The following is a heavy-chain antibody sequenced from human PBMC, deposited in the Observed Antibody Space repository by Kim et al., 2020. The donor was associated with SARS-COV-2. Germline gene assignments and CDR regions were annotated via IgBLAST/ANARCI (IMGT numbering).Heavy chain of an antibody. CDR3: ANLGPNAYFSGMDV. V-gene: IGHV3-23*01. CDR1: GFTFNNFA. CDR2: ISGSDSRT. J-gene: IGHJ6*02. D-gene: IGHD7-27*01. Sequence: GGSLRLSCVAAGFTFNNFAMSWVRQAPGKGLEWVSSISGSDSRTYYADSVKGRFTISRDNSKNTLYLQMNSLRVEDTAIYYCANLGPNAYFSGMDVWGQGTTVTVSS.